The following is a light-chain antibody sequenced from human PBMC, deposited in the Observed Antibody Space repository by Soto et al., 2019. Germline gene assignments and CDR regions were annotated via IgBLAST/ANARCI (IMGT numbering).Light chain of an antibody. Sequence: DVVMTQSPLSLPVTLGQPASISCRSSQSLIHSDGSTYLSWFHQRPGQSPRRLIYEVSDRDSGVPDRFSGSGYGTDFTLKIRRVEAEDVGVYYCMQGTRWPWTFGQGTEVEIK. CDR1: QSLIHSDGSTY. J-gene: IGKJ1*01. V-gene: IGKV2-30*02. CDR2: EVS. CDR3: MQGTRWPWT.